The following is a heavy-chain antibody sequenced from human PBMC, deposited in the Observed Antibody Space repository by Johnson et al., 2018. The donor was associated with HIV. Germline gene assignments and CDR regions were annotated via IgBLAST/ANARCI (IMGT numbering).Heavy chain of an antibody. CDR1: GFTFSSYG. D-gene: IGHD6-13*01. J-gene: IGHJ3*02. CDR3: ASSNVVGYSNYPDAFDI. V-gene: IGHV3-30*02. Sequence: QEQLVESGGGVVQPGRSLRLSCAASGFTFSSYGMHWVRQAPGKGLEWVAFIRYDGSYKYYADSVKGRFTISRDNSKNTLYLQMHSLRAEDTAMYYCASSNVVGYSNYPDAFDIWGQGTMVTVSS. CDR2: IRYDGSYK.